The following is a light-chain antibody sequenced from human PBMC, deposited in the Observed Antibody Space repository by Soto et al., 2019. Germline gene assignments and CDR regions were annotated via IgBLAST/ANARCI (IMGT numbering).Light chain of an antibody. CDR3: QQYYSPPYT. J-gene: IGKJ2*01. CDR2: WAS. CDR1: QSVLYSSNNKNY. Sequence: DIVMTQSPDSLAVSLGERATINCKSSQSVLYSSNNKNYLGWYQQKPGQTPKLLIYWASTRDSGVPDRFSGSGSGTDFTLTIRSLQAEDVAVYYCQQYYSPPYTCGQGTRLEIK. V-gene: IGKV4-1*01.